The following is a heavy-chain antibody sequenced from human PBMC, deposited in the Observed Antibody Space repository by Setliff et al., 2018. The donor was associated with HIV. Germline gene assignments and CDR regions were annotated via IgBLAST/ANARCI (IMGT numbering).Heavy chain of an antibody. CDR3: ARQPLYNDYDWRSYYFDY. CDR2: MYHTGST. Sequence: PSETLSLTCAVSGGSISSSYWWSWVRQPPGKGLEWIGSMYHTGSTYYSPSLNSRFTISVDTSKNQFSLKLRSVTAADTAVYYCARQPLYNDYDWRSYYFDYWGQGSLVTVS. CDR1: GGSISSSYW. V-gene: IGHV4-4*02. J-gene: IGHJ4*02. D-gene: IGHD5-12*01.